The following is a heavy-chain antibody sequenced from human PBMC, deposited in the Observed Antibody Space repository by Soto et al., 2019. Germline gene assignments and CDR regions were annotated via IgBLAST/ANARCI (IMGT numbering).Heavy chain of an antibody. V-gene: IGHV4-59*01. Sequence: PSETLSLTCTVSGGSISNYYWNWIRQSPGKGLEWIGYIYSSGSTHYNPSLQNRVTISIDTSKNQVSLKVNSVTAADTAAYYCVRDHPHSYGVYYFDYWGTATPVTVFS. J-gene: IGHJ4*02. CDR1: GGSISNYY. CDR3: VRDHPHSYGVYYFDY. D-gene: IGHD5-18*01. CDR2: IYSSGST.